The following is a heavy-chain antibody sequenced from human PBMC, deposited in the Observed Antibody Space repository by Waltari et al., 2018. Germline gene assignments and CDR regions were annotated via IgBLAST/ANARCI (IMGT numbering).Heavy chain of an antibody. CDR1: GGTFSSYA. CDR2: IIPIFGTA. CDR3: ARDLGGSMNAFDI. D-gene: IGHD2-15*01. J-gene: IGHJ3*02. V-gene: IGHV1-69*01. Sequence: QVQLVQSGAEVKKPGSSGKVSCKASGGTFSSYAISSAGQAPGQGLGWMGGIIPIFGTANYAQKFQGRVTITADESTSTAYMELSSLRSEDTAVYYCARDLGGSMNAFDIWGQGTMVTVSS.